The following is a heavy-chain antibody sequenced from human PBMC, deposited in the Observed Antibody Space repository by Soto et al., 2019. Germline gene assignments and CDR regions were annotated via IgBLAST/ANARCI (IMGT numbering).Heavy chain of an antibody. CDR1: GYSFTSYW. CDR2: IYPGDSDT. V-gene: IGHV5-51*01. J-gene: IGHJ6*02. Sequence: PGESLKISCQGSGYSFTSYWIGWVRQMPGKGLEWMGIIYPGDSDTRYSPSFQGQVTISADKSISTAYLQWSSLKASDTAMYYCARLGWLAAEGMDVWGQGTTVTVSS. D-gene: IGHD6-13*01. CDR3: ARLGWLAAEGMDV.